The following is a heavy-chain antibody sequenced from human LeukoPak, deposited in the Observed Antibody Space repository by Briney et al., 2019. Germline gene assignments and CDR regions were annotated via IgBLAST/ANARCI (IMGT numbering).Heavy chain of an antibody. CDR3: ARDGYSGSYYRLYYFFMDV. CDR2: TSGSGGST. V-gene: IGHV3-23*01. Sequence: GGSLRLSCAASGFTFNKYGMNWVRQAPGKGLEWVSGTSGSGGSTYYADSVKGRFTISRDNSKSTLYLQMSSLRAEDTAVYYCARDGYSGSYYRLYYFFMDVWGKGTTVTVSS. J-gene: IGHJ6*03. CDR1: GFTFNKYG. D-gene: IGHD1-26*01.